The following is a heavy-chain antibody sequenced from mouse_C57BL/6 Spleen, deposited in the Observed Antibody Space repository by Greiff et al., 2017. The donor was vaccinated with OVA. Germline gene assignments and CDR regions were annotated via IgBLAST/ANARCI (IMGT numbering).Heavy chain of an antibody. V-gene: IGHV1-58*01. CDR3: ARHSSYRYYGMDY. Sequence: VQLQQSGAELVRPGSSVKMSCKTSGYTFTSYGINWVKQRPGQGLEWIGYIYIGNGYTEYNEKFKGKATLPSDTSSSTAYMQLSSLTSEDSAIYFGARHSSYRYYGMDYWGQGTSVTVSS. CDR1: GYTFTSYG. CDR2: IYIGNGYT. J-gene: IGHJ4*01. D-gene: IGHD1-1*01.